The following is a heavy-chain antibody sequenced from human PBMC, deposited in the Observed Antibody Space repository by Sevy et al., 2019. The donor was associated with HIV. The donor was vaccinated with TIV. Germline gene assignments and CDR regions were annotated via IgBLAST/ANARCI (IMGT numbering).Heavy chain of an antibody. CDR2: ISYDGSNK. V-gene: IGHV3-30-3*01. D-gene: IGHD3-3*01. CDR1: GFTFSSYA. J-gene: IGHJ4*02. CDR3: ATDFSSIGVEWLSAFDY. Sequence: GGSLRLSCAASGFTFSSYAMHWVRQAPGKGLEWVAVISYDGSNKYYADSVKGRFTISRDNSKNTLYLQMNSLRAEDTAVYYCATDFSSIGVEWLSAFDYWGQGTLVTVSS.